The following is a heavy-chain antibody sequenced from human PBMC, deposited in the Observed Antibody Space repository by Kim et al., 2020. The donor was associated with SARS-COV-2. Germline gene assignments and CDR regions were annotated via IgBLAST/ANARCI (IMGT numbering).Heavy chain of an antibody. D-gene: IGHD2-15*01. V-gene: IGHV3-23*01. CDR2: ISKSGGDT. Sequence: GGSLRLSCAAAGLIFSNYDMSWVRQAPGKGLEWVSAISKSGGDTYYADSVKGRFTISRDNSKNTLYLHMNSLRAEDMALYYCAKEFSGGSPGGIDYWGQG. CDR3: AKEFSGGSPGGIDY. CDR1: GLIFSNYD. J-gene: IGHJ4*02.